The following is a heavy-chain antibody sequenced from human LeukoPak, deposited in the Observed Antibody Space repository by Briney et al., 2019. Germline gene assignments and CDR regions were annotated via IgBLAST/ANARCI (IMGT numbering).Heavy chain of an antibody. CDR2: MFQSGVT. V-gene: IGHV4-38-2*02. J-gene: IGHJ5*02. CDR1: GYSISSGYY. Sequence: PSETLSLTCTVSGYSISSGYYWGWIRQPPGKGLEWIASMFQSGVTYYNPSLKSRVTISIDTSRNQVSLKVRSVTAADTAVYYCARGRVNWFDPWGQGTLVTVSS. CDR3: ARGRVNWFDP.